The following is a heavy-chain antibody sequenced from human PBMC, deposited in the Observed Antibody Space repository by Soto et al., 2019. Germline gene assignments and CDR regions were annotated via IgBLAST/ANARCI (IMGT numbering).Heavy chain of an antibody. CDR3: ARDRGWYYYDSSGYYSYAFDI. Sequence: SETLSLTCTVSGGSISSYYWSWIRQPPGKGLEWIGYIYYSGSTNYNPSLKSRVTISVDTPKNQFSLKLSSVTAADTAVYYCARDRGWYYYDSSGYYSYAFDIWGQGTMVTVSS. CDR2: IYYSGST. V-gene: IGHV4-59*01. J-gene: IGHJ3*02. D-gene: IGHD3-22*01. CDR1: GGSISSYY.